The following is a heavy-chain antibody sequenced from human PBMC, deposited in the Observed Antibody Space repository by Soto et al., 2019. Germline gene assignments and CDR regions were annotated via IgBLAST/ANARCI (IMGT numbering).Heavy chain of an antibody. Sequence: QVQLQESGPGLVKPSQTLSLTCTVSGGSISSGDYYWSWIRQPPGKGLEWIGYIYYSGSTYYNPCLKSRVTISVDTSTNQFSLKLSSVTAADTAVYYCARPEGSYHDAFDIWGQGTMVTVSS. CDR3: ARPEGSYHDAFDI. CDR2: IYYSGST. D-gene: IGHD3-22*01. J-gene: IGHJ3*02. CDR1: GGSISSGDYY. V-gene: IGHV4-30-4*01.